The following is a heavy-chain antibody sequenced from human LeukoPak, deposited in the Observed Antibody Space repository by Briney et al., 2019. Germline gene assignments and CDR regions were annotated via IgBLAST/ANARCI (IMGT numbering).Heavy chain of an antibody. J-gene: IGHJ6*02. Sequence: GESLKISCKGSGYSFTNYWIGWVRQMPGKGLEWMGLIYPGDSDTRYSPSFQGQVTISADKSISTAYLQWGDLKASDTAMYYCARFQSMDVWGQGTTVIVSS. V-gene: IGHV5-51*01. CDR1: GYSFTNYW. CDR3: ARFQSMDV. CDR2: IYPGDSDT.